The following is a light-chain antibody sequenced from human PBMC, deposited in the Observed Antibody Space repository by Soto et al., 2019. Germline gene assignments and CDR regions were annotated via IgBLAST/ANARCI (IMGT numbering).Light chain of an antibody. V-gene: IGKV3-11*01. CDR1: QSVRGY. CDR3: QQRYNWPIT. CDR2: ADS. Sequence: ILLTQSPADLALFSGGAAPPFRRASQSVRGYIGWYQQKPGQAPRLLIYADSNRTAGIPARFSGSGSGTDFTLTISSLEPEDFSVYYCQQRYNWPITFGQGTRLEIK. J-gene: IGKJ5*01.